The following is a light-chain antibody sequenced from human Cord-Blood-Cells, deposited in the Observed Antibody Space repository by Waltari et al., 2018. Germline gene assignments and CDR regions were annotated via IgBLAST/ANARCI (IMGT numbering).Light chain of an antibody. CDR1: QSIRSY. J-gene: IGKJ2*01. CDR2: AAS. CDR3: QQSYSTRYT. Sequence: DSEMTQSQSSLSGSVGDRVTITCRASQSIRSYLNWYQQKPGKAPKLLIYAASSVQSGVPSRFSGSGSGTDFTLTISSLQPEDFATYYCQQSYSTRYTFGQGTKLEIK. V-gene: IGKV1-39*01.